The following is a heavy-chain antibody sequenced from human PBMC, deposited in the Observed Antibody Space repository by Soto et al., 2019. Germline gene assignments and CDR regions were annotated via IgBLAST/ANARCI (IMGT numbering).Heavy chain of an antibody. CDR3: ASMGSFDS. V-gene: IGHV3-30*03. CDR2: ITSDGSYE. CDR1: GLNFSSYG. Sequence: QVHLVESGGGVVQPGRSLRLSCVASGLNFSSYGMHWVRQAPGKGLEWVALITSDGSYEFYDVSVKGRFTISRDNSKTTLYLQMRSLRAEDTAVYYCASMGSFDSWGQGTLVTVSS. J-gene: IGHJ4*02.